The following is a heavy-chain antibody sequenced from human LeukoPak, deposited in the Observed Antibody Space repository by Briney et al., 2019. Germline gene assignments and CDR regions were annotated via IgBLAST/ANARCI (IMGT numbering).Heavy chain of an antibody. J-gene: IGHJ6*04. D-gene: IGHD1-7*01. Sequence: GGSLRLSCAASGFSFDDYAMHWVRHAPGKGLEWVSLISWDGGSTYYADSVKGRFTISRDNSKNSLYLQMNSLRPEDTALYYCAKDGSHRLAFSNYYVWGKGTTVTVSS. V-gene: IGHV3-43D*03. CDR1: GFSFDDYA. CDR2: ISWDGGST. CDR3: AKDGSHRLAFSNYYV.